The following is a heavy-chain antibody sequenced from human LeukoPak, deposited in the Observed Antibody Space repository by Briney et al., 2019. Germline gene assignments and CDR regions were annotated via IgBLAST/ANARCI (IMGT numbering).Heavy chain of an antibody. CDR3: ARAEWELPYFDY. CDR2: VFYSGTT. D-gene: IGHD1-26*01. J-gene: IGHJ4*02. Sequence: SETLSLTCAVYGGSFSNNNYYWTWLRQPPGMGLQWIGTVFYSGTTYYNPSLKSRATTSVDTSKNQFSLKLSSETVADMAVYYCARAEWELPYFDYWGQGTLVTVSS. CDR1: GGSFSNNNYY. V-gene: IGHV4-39*02.